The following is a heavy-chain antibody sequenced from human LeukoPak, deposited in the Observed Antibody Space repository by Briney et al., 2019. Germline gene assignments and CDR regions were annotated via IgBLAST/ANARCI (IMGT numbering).Heavy chain of an antibody. J-gene: IGHJ3*02. CDR1: GYTFTSYY. CDR3: AREYSSSGGAFDI. D-gene: IGHD6-6*01. V-gene: IGHV1-2*02. CDR2: INPNSGGT. Sequence: ASVKVSCKASGYTFTSYYMHWVRQAPGQGLEWMGWINPNSGGTNYAQKFQGRVTMTRDTSISTAYMELSRLRSDDTAVYYCAREYSSSGGAFDIWGQGTMVTVSS.